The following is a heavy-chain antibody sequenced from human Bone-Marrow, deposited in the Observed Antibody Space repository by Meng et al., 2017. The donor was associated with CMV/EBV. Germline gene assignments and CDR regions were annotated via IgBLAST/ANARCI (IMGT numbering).Heavy chain of an antibody. CDR1: GYTFTSYG. J-gene: IGHJ5*02. Sequence: ASVKVSCKASGYTFTSYGISWVRQAPGQGLEWMGWSNPNSGGTNYAQKFQGRVTMTRDTSISTAYMELSRLRSDDTAVYYCARAEAATGTYYPWGQGTLVTVSS. CDR2: SNPNSGGT. V-gene: IGHV1-2*02. CDR3: ARAEAATGTYYP. D-gene: IGHD1-1*01.